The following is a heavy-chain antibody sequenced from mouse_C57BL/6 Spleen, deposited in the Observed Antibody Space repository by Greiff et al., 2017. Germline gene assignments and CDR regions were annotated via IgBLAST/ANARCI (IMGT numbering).Heavy chain of an antibody. Sequence: VQLQQPGAELVKPGASVKMSCKASRYTFTSYWITWVKQRPGQGLEWIGDIYPGSGSTNYNEKFKSKATLTVDTSSSTAYMQLSSLTSEDSAVYYCARDGYDAAMDYWGQGTSVTVSS. CDR2: IYPGSGST. V-gene: IGHV1-55*01. D-gene: IGHD2-2*01. J-gene: IGHJ4*01. CDR3: ARDGYDAAMDY. CDR1: RYTFTSYW.